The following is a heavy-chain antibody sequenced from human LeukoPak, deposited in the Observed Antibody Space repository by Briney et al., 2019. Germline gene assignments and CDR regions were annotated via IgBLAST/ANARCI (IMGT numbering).Heavy chain of an antibody. CDR1: GYSFTSYW. CDR2: IYPGDSDT. CDR3: ARISGSGWSIYYFDY. V-gene: IGHV5-51*01. D-gene: IGHD6-19*01. Sequence: GESLKISCKGSGYSFTSYWIGWVRQMPGKGLEWMGIIYPGDSDTRYSPSFQGQVTISADKSISTAYLQWSSLKASDTAMYYCARISGSGWSIYYFDYWGQGTLVTASS. J-gene: IGHJ4*02.